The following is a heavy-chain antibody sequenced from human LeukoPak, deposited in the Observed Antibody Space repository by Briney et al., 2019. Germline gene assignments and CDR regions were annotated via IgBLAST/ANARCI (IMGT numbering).Heavy chain of an antibody. D-gene: IGHD2-21*02. CDR3: ARVPYCGGDCYSRRDNYFDY. J-gene: IGHJ4*02. CDR1: GGTFSSYT. Sequence: ASVKVSCKTSGGTFSSYTISWVRQAPGQGLEWMGGIIPIFGTPHYAQKFQGRVTMARDMSTSTVYMELSSLRSEDTAVYYCARVPYCGGDCYSRRDNYFDYWGQGTLVTVSS. V-gene: IGHV1-69*05. CDR2: IIPIFGTP.